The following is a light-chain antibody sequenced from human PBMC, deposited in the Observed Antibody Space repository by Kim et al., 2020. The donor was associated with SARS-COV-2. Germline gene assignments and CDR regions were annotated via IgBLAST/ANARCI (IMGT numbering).Light chain of an antibody. CDR1: DIGSKS. CDR3: QVWDSSSDRV. CDR2: YGS. V-gene: IGLV3-21*04. J-gene: IGLJ3*02. Sequence: AQEQTHMITVAGKDIGSKSVCSSQRRPGRAPVMVIYYGSDGPSGIPERFSGANDGNTATLTISRVEAGDEADYYCQVWDSSSDRVFGGGTQLTVL.